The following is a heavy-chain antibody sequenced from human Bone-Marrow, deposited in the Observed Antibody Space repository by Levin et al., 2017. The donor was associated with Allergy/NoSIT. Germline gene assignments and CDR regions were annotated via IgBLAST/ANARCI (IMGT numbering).Heavy chain of an antibody. V-gene: IGHV3-48*02. D-gene: IGHD3-22*01. Sequence: GGSLRLSCAASGFTFRHYTMNWVRQAPGKELEWVSCITSSGDGTYYADSVKGRFTISRDNAKNSLYLQLNRLRDEDTAMYYCARDPARGYYDSSGYSGDHWGQGTLVTVSS. CDR3: ARDPARGYYDSSGYSGDH. CDR2: ITSSGDGT. J-gene: IGHJ4*02. CDR1: GFTFRHYT.